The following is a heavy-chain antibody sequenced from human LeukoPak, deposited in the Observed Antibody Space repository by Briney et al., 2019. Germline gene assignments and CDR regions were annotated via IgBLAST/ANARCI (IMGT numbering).Heavy chain of an antibody. CDR3: ARAGGSGSYYPYYYYGMDV. J-gene: IGHJ6*02. CDR2: IYPGDSDT. CDR1: GSSFTSYW. Sequence: GESLQISCKGSGSSFTSYWIGWVRQLPGKGLEWMGIIYPGDSDTRYSPSFQGQVTISADKSISTAYLQWSSLKASDTAMYYCARAGGSGSYYPYYYYGMDVWGQGTTVTVSS. D-gene: IGHD3-10*01. V-gene: IGHV5-51*01.